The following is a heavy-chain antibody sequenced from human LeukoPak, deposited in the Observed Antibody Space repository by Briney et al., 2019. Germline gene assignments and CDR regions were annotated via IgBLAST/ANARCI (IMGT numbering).Heavy chain of an antibody. D-gene: IGHD3-16*01. V-gene: IGHV3-30*02. Sequence: GGSLRLSCAASGFTFSRYAMHWVRQAPGKGLEWVTFIRYDGINKYYADSVKGRFTISRDNSKNTLYLQMNSLRPEDTAVYFCAKSTRAVMAMMDVWGKGTTVTVSS. CDR1: GFTFSRYA. CDR3: AKSTRAVMAMMDV. J-gene: IGHJ6*04. CDR2: IRYDGINK.